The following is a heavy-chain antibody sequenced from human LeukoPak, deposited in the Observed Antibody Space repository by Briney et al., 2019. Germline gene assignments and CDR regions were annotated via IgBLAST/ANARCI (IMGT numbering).Heavy chain of an antibody. CDR1: GFTFSSYG. V-gene: IGHV3-33*01. J-gene: IGHJ4*02. CDR3: ARDDSPASIDY. D-gene: IGHD3-22*01. Sequence: GGSLRLSCAASGFTFSSYGMHWVRQAPGKGLEWVAVIWYDGSNKYYADSVKGRFTISRDNAKNSLYLQMNSLRAEDTAVYYCARDDSPASIDYWGQGTLVTVSS. CDR2: IWYDGSNK.